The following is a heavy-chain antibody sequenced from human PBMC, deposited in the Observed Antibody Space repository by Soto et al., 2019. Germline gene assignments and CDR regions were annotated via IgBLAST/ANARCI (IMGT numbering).Heavy chain of an antibody. Sequence: EVQLVESGGGLVQPGGSLRLSCAASGLTFSSYWMHWVRQAPGKGLVWVSRINTDGSSTTYADSVKGRFTISRDNTKNTLYLQMNSLRVEDSSVYYCARAIGCNIHFDYWGQGTLVTVSS. J-gene: IGHJ4*02. CDR1: GLTFSSYW. D-gene: IGHD3-16*01. V-gene: IGHV3-74*01. CDR2: INTDGSST. CDR3: ARAIGCNIHFDY.